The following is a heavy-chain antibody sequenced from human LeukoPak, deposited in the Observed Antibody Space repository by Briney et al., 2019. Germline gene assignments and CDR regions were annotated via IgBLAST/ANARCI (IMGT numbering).Heavy chain of an antibody. CDR3: ARGRYCGETTCSDFDS. D-gene: IGHD2-21*01. CDR2: INPNSGGT. Sequence: GASVKVSCKASGYTFTSYGISWVRQAPGPGLEWMGWINPNSGGTDYAQKFQGRVTLIRDTSISTAYMELSRLTSDDTAVYYCARGRYCGETTCSDFDSWGQGTLVTVSS. V-gene: IGHV1-2*02. CDR1: GYTFTSYG. J-gene: IGHJ4*02.